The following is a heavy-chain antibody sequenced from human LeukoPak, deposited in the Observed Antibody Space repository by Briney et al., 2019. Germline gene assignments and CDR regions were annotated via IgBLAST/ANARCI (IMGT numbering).Heavy chain of an antibody. CDR2: INSDGSST. Sequence: QSGGSLRLSCAASGFTFSSYWMHWVRQAPGKGLVWVSRINSDGSSTSYADSVKGRFTISRDNAKNTLHLQMNSLRAEDTAVYYCARAGFGVYYMDVWGKGTTVTISS. D-gene: IGHD3-10*01. CDR1: GFTFSSYW. CDR3: ARAGFGVYYMDV. V-gene: IGHV3-74*01. J-gene: IGHJ6*03.